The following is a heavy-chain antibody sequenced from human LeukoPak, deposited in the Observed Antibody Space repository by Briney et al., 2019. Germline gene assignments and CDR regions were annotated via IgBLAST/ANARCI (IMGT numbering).Heavy chain of an antibody. CDR2: IYYSGST. D-gene: IGHD1-26*01. CDR3: SGSYYYHYYYMDV. J-gene: IGHJ6*03. CDR1: GGSISSYY. Sequence: SETLSLTCTVSGGSISSYYWSWIRQPPGKGLEWIGYIYYSGSTNYNPSLKSRVTISVDTSKKQFSLKLSSVTAADTAVYYGSGSYYYHYYYMDVWGKGTTVTVSS. V-gene: IGHV4-59*08.